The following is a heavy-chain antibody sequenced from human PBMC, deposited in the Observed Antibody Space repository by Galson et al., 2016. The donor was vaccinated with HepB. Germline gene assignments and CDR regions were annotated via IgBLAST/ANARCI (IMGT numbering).Heavy chain of an antibody. Sequence: SVKVSCKASGYTFTDYWMHWVRQAPGQGLEWMAWINPNSGGTNYAQKFQGRVTVTTDTSIRTAYMELSRLTSDDTAVYYCATGSVAFDSWGQGTLVTVSS. CDR3: ATGSVAFDS. CDR1: GYTFTDYW. D-gene: IGHD6-19*01. J-gene: IGHJ4*02. V-gene: IGHV1-2*02. CDR2: INPNSGGT.